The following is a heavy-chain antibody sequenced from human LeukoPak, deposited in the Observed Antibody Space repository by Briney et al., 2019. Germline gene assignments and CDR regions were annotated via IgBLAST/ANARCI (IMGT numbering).Heavy chain of an antibody. V-gene: IGHV3-21*01. Sequence: GGSLRLSCAASGFTFSRDSMNWVRQAPGKGLEWVSSISSTGSYIYYTDSVKGRFTISRDNAKNSLYLQMNSLRAEDTALYYCARDGLAAAGTGDYWGQGTLVTVSS. J-gene: IGHJ4*02. CDR1: GFTFSRDS. CDR2: ISSTGSYI. CDR3: ARDGLAAAGTGDY. D-gene: IGHD6-13*01.